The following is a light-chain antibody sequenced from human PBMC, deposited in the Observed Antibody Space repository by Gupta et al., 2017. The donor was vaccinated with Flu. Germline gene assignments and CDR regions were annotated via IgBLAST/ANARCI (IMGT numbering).Light chain of an antibody. CDR3: QHSNSYQST. V-gene: IGKV1-5*03. J-gene: IGKJ2*01. CDR1: QSISSW. CDR2: KPS. Sequence: DIQMTQSPSTLSASVGDRVTIPCRSSQSISSWLAWYQQKPGKAPKLLIYKPSRVESGVPSRFSGSGSGTEFTLTIISLQPEAFATSYCQHSNSYQSTFGQGTKMDIQ.